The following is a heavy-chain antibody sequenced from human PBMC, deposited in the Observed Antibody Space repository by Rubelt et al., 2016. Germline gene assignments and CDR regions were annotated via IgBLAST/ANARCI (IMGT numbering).Heavy chain of an antibody. CDR3: AKDVYGDSYPPCLGY. D-gene: IGHD4-17*01. CDR1: GFTFSSYA. CDR2: ISGSGYDT. J-gene: IGHJ4*02. V-gene: IGHV3-23*01. Sequence: EVQLLESGGGLVQPGGSLRLSCAASGFTFSSYAMSWVRQAPGKGLEWVSSISGSGYDTYYADSVKGRLTISRDNFKNTLYLQTSSLRADDTAFYYCAKDVYGDSYPPCLGYWGQGTLVTVSS.